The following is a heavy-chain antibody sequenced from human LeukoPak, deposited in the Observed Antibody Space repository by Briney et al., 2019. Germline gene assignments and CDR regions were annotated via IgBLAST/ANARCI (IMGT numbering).Heavy chain of an antibody. V-gene: IGHV1-69*05. Sequence: GSSVKVSCKASGGTFSSYAISWVRQAPGQGLEWMGRIIPIFGTANYAQKFQGRVTITTDESTSTAYMELSSLRSEDTAVYYCAVGFLGGSCCFDYWGQGTLVTVSS. CDR3: AVGFLGGSCCFDY. CDR2: IIPIFGTA. D-gene: IGHD2-15*01. J-gene: IGHJ4*02. CDR1: GGTFSSYA.